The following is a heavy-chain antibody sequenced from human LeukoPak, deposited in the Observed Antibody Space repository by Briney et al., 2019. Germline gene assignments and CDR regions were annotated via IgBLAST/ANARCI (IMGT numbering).Heavy chain of an antibody. J-gene: IGHJ4*02. CDR2: IYYSGSI. V-gene: IGHV4-38-2*02. D-gene: IGHD3-22*01. Sequence: SETLSLTCSVSGYSISNAYYWGWIRQPPGKGLEWIGSIYYSGSIFYNPSLKSRVTISIDTSKNHFSLKLSSVTAADTAVYYCARDGGDDSSGYIFDYWGQGTLVTVSS. CDR3: ARDGGDDSSGYIFDY. CDR1: GYSISNAYY.